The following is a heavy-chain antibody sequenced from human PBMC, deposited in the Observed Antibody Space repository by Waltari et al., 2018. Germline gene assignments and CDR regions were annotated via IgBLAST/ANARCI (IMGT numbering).Heavy chain of an antibody. Sequence: QVQLVQSGSELKKPGASVKVSCKASGHTFTNYAINWLRQAPGQGLELMGWINAHTWVPTYVQGFTVRFVFSWDTSVSTAYLPINSVRADDTAVYYCAREVVPAATIVVNWFDPWGQGTLVTVSS. D-gene: IGHD2-2*01. CDR2: INAHTWVP. V-gene: IGHV7-4-1*02. CDR3: AREVVPAATIVVNWFDP. CDR1: GHTFTNYA. J-gene: IGHJ5*02.